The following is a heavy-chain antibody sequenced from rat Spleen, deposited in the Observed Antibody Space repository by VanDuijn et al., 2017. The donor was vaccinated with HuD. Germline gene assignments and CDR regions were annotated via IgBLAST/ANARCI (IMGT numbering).Heavy chain of an antibody. J-gene: IGHJ4*01. CDR2: ISTGGGIT. Sequence: EVQLVESGGGLVQPGGSLKLSCEASGFTFSNYYMAWVRQAPTKGLECVAYISTGGGITYYRDSVKGRFTISRDNAKSTLYLQMNSLRSEDTATYYCTRASGYVMDAWGQGASVTVSS. CDR1: GFTFSNYY. D-gene: IGHD4-3*01. V-gene: IGHV5-27*01. CDR3: TRASGYVMDA.